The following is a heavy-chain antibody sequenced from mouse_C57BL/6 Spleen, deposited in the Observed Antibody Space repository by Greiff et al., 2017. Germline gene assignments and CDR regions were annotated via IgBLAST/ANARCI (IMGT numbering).Heavy chain of an antibody. CDR2: ISSGGDYI. CDR1: GFTFSSYA. D-gene: IGHD1-1*01. CDR3: YYYGSSYDYYAMDY. J-gene: IGHJ4*01. Sequence: EVQGVESGEGLVKPGGSLKLSCAASGFTFSSYAMSWVRQTPEKRLEWVAYISSGGDYIYYADTVQGRFTISRDNARNTLYLQMSSLKSEDTAMYYGYYYGSSYDYYAMDYWGQGTSVTVSS. V-gene: IGHV5-9-1*02.